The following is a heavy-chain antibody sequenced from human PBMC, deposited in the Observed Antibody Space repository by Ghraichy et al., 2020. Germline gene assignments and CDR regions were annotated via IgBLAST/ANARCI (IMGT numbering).Heavy chain of an antibody. CDR2: IIPISGTA. CDR1: GGTFSSYA. Sequence: SVKVSCKASGGTFSSYAINWVRQAPGQGLEWMGGIIPISGTANYAQMFQGRVTITADESTSTASMELSSLRSEDTAVYYCARGIGIVGASDYWGQGTLVTVSS. V-gene: IGHV1-69*13. D-gene: IGHD1-26*01. J-gene: IGHJ4*02. CDR3: ARGIGIVGASDY.